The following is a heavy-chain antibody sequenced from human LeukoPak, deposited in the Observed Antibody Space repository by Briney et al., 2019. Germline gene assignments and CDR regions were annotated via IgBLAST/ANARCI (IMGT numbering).Heavy chain of an antibody. CDR3: ATERVGGWYPGYFDY. J-gene: IGHJ4*02. CDR2: IIPIFGTA. D-gene: IGHD6-19*01. CDR1: GGTFSSYA. V-gene: IGHV1-69*13. Sequence: SVKVSCKASGGTFSSYAISWVRQAPGQGLEWMGGIIPIFGTANYAQKFQGRVTITADESTSTAYMELSSLRSEDTAVYYCATERVGGWYPGYFDYWGQGTLVTVSS.